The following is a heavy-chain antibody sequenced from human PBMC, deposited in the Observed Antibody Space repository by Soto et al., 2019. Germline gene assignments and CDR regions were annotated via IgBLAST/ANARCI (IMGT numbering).Heavy chain of an antibody. CDR3: AKGGSLTGYFTYDY. D-gene: IGHD3-9*01. Sequence: VQLLESGGGLVQPGGSLRLSCATSGFTLSNYAMNWVRQSPGKGLEWVSSISASGDSTYYSESVKGRFTVSRDNSKNTLYLQIDSLRAEDTAVYYCAKGGSLTGYFTYDYWGQGALVTVSS. J-gene: IGHJ4*02. V-gene: IGHV3-23*01. CDR2: ISASGDST. CDR1: GFTLSNYA.